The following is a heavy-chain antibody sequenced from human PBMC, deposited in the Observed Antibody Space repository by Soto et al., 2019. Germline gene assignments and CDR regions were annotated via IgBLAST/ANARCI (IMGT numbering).Heavy chain of an antibody. CDR3: Y. CDR1: GGSISVYY. V-gene: IGHV4-59*01. Sequence: SETVSLTCTISGGSISVYYWSWIRQSPGQALEWIGYIYASGSPYYNPSLRSRVLISADTSKNQASLELTSATAADTAVYFDYWGQGTLVTVSS. J-gene: IGHJ4*02. CDR2: IYASGSP.